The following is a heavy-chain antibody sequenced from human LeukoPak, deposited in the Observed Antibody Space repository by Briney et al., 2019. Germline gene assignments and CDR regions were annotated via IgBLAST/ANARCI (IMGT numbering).Heavy chain of an antibody. CDR2: ISSSSSTI. CDR1: GFTFNSYS. J-gene: IGHJ6*03. Sequence: GGSLRLSCAASGFTFNSYSMNWVRQAPGKGLEWVSYISSSSSTIYYADSVKGRFTISRDNAKNSLYLQMNSLRAEDTAVYYCARDPRGTYYDFWSGPYGYYMDVWGKGTTVTVSS. V-gene: IGHV3-48*01. D-gene: IGHD3-3*01. CDR3: ARDPRGTYYDFWSGPYGYYMDV.